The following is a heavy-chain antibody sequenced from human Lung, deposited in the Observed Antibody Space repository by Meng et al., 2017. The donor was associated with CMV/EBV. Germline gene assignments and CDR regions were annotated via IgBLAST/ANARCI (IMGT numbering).Heavy chain of an antibody. CDR1: GFTFSSHA. Sequence: SCAASGFTFSSHALSWVRQAPGKGLEWVSSISTSGGDTYHADSVKGRFTISRDNSKKTLYLQMNSLRAEDTAVYYCANLGRTIRDYWGQGPLVTSSS. J-gene: IGHJ4*02. CDR3: ANLGRTIRDY. V-gene: IGHV3-23*01. CDR2: ISTSGGDT. D-gene: IGHD4/OR15-4a*01.